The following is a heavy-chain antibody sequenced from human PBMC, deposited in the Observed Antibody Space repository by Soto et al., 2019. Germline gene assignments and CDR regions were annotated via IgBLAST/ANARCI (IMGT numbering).Heavy chain of an antibody. CDR2: IYQSGST. CDR3: AREYYYDNSGYFDC. CDR1: GGSISSNNW. J-gene: IGHJ4*02. D-gene: IGHD3-22*01. V-gene: IGHV4-4*02. Sequence: SETLSLTCAVSGGSISSNNWLSWVRQPPGKGLEWIGEIYQSGSTNYNPSLKSRVTMSVDKSKKQFSLKLSSVTAADTAVYYCAREYYYDNSGYFDCWGQGTLVTVSS.